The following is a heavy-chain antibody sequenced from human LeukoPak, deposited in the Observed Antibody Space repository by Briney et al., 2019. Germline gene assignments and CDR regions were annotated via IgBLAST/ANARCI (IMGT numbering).Heavy chain of an antibody. Sequence: GGSLRLSCAASGFTFSSYAMSWVRQAPGKGLEWVSAISGSGGSTYYADSVKGRFTISRDNSKNTLYLQMNSLRAEDTAVYYRAKCPLPYDSSGLPDYWGQGTLVTVSS. V-gene: IGHV3-23*01. D-gene: IGHD3-22*01. CDR2: ISGSGGST. CDR3: AKCPLPYDSSGLPDY. J-gene: IGHJ4*02. CDR1: GFTFSSYA.